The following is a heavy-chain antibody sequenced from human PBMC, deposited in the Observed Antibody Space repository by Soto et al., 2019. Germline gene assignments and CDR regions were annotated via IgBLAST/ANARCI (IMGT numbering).Heavy chain of an antibody. J-gene: IGHJ3*02. CDR3: AKEQLSGWSEYAFDI. CDR2: ISYDGSNK. V-gene: IGHV3-30*18. Sequence: PGGSLRLSFAASGFTFSSYVMHWVRQAPVKGLEWVAVISYDGSNKYYADSVKGRFTISRDNSKNTLYLQMNSLRAEDTDVYYCAKEQLSGWSEYAFDIWGQRTMVTV. D-gene: IGHD6-19*01. CDR1: GFTFSSYV.